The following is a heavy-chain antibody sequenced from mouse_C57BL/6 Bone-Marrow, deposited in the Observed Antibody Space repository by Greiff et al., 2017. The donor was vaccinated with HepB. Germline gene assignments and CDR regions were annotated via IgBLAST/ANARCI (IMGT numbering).Heavy chain of an antibody. J-gene: IGHJ3*01. CDR2: IDPENGDT. CDR1: GFNIKDDY. CDR3: TTYGNPAWFAY. Sequence: EVQLQQSGAELVRPGASVKLSCTASGFNIKDDYMHWVKQRPEQGLEWIGWIDPENGDTEYASKFQGKATITADTSSNTAYLQLSSLTSEDTAVYYCTTYGNPAWFAYCGQGTLVTVSA. V-gene: IGHV14-4*01. D-gene: IGHD1-1*01.